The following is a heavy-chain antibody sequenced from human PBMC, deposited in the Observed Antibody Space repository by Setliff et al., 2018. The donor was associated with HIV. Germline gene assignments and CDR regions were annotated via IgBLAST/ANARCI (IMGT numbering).Heavy chain of an antibody. J-gene: IGHJ6*02. V-gene: IGHV1-69*16. CDR3: ARGLRARPRLRGFYHYGMDV. D-gene: IGHD2-21*02. Sequence: SVKVSCKSSGGAPNIYSISWVRQAPGQGLEWMGRIIPGLGTSVYAQKFQGRVTITTDESTNTAYMELTSLRSDDSAVYFCARGLRARPRLRGFYHYGMDVWGQGTTVTVSS. CDR1: GGAPNIYS. CDR2: IIPGLGTS.